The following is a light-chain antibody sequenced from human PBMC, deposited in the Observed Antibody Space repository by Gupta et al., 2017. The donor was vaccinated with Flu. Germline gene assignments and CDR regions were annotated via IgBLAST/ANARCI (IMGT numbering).Light chain of an antibody. Sequence: VTLGKPASIYCSASQRRGDRDGKNYLDWFQQRPGQAPRRLIYKGSNRDYGVPDRFSGSGSGTDFTLKISRGEAEDVGVYYCRQWKHWPRPFGQGTKVEIK. CDR2: KGS. V-gene: IGKV2-30*01. J-gene: IGKJ1*01. CDR3: RQWKHWPRP. CDR1: QRRGDRDGKNY.